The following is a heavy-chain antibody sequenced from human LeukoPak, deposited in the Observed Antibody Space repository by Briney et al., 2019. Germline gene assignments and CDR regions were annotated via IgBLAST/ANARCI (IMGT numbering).Heavy chain of an antibody. J-gene: IGHJ4*02. D-gene: IGHD3-9*01. V-gene: IGHV3-74*01. CDR1: GFTFSSYW. CDR3: ARGAYFDWLLSYLDY. CDR2: INSDGSST. Sequence: GGSLRLSCAASGFTFSSYWMHRVRQAPGKGLVWVSRINSDGSSTSYADSVKGRFTISRDNAKNTLYLQMNSLRAEDTAVYYCARGAYFDWLLSYLDYWGQGTLVTVSS.